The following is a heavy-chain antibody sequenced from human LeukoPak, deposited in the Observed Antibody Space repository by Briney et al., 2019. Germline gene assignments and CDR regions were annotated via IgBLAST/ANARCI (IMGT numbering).Heavy chain of an antibody. CDR2: ISGSGGST. CDR1: GFTFSSYA. Sequence: GGSPGLSCAASGFTFSSYAMSWVRQAPGKGLEWVSAISGSGGSTYYADSVKGRFTISRDNSKNTLYLQMNSLRAEDTAVYYCAKGSDLFWSGSMWFDPWGQGTLVTVSS. D-gene: IGHD3-3*01. J-gene: IGHJ5*02. CDR3: AKGSDLFWSGSMWFDP. V-gene: IGHV3-23*01.